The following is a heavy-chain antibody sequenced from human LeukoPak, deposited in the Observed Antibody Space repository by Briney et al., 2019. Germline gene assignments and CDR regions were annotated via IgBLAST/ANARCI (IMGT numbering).Heavy chain of an antibody. J-gene: IGHJ4*02. CDR3: ARDRAFTLVRGAFDF. CDR2: ISYNSGTI. V-gene: IGHV3-9*01. CDR1: GFTFDNYA. D-gene: IGHD3-10*01. Sequence: HAGRSLRLSCAASGFTFDNYAMQWVRQVPGKGLEWVSGISYNSGTIGYADSVKGRFTISRDNAKNSLYLQMNTLRAEDTAFYYCARDRAFTLVRGAFDFWGQGTLVTVSS.